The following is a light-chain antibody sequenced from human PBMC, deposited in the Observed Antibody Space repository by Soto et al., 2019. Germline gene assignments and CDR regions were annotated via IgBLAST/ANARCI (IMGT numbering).Light chain of an antibody. CDR2: EVN. Sequence: QSALTQPASVSGSPGQSITISCTGTSSEVGSYNLVSWYQQHPGKAPKLMIYEVNQRPSGVSNRFSGSKSANTASLTISGLQADDEADYYCCSYAGSSTLAFGGGTKLTVL. V-gene: IGLV2-23*02. CDR1: SSEVGSYNL. J-gene: IGLJ2*01. CDR3: CSYAGSSTLA.